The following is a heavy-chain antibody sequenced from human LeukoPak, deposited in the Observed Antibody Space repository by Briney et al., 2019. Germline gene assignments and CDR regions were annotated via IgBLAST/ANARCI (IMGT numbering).Heavy chain of an antibody. Sequence: PSETLSLTRTVSGDSLFNRGDFWGCLRHPPGNGLEWIGRIYDRGCTYHNPSLKSRVTITVDTPKKQFSLKLRSVTAADTAFYYCARPSRKQWPYLDAFEIWGQGTIVTVSS. CDR1: GDSLFNRGDF. V-gene: IGHV4-39*01. CDR3: ARPSRKQWPYLDAFEI. CDR2: IYDRGCT. D-gene: IGHD6-19*01. J-gene: IGHJ3*02.